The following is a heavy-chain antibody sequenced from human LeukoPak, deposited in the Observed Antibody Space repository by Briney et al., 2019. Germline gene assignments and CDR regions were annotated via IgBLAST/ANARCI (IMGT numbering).Heavy chain of an antibody. J-gene: IGHJ4*02. CDR3: AGSWIQLWLLGY. CDR1: GFTFSSYA. CDR2: ISGSGGST. D-gene: IGHD5-18*01. Sequence: GGSLRLSCAASGFTFSSYAMSWVRQAPGKGLEWVSAISGSGGSTYYADSVKGRFTISRDNSKNTLYLQMNSLRAEDTAVYYCAGSWIQLWLLGYWGRGTLVTVSS. V-gene: IGHV3-23*01.